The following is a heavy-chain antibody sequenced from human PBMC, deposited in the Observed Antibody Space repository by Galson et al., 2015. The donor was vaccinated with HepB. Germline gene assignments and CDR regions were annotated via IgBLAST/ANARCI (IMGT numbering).Heavy chain of an antibody. CDR3: AGRAARPGVLDYYMDV. Sequence: SVKVSCKASGYTFPGSSMHWLRQAPGQGLEWMGRINPNSGGTNYAQKFQGRVTMTRDPCISTAYMERSRLRSDDTAVYYWAGRAARPGVLDYYMDVWGKGTTVTVSS. CDR1: GYTFPGSS. D-gene: IGHD6-25*01. J-gene: IGHJ6*03. V-gene: IGHV1-2*06. CDR2: INPNSGGT.